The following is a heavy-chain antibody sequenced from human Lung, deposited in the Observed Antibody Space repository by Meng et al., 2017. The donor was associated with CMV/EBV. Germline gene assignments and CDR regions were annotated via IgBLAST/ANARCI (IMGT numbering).Heavy chain of an antibody. CDR1: EFTFSNYW. CDR3: AGAFRGGYYTNDY. V-gene: IGHV3-7*01. J-gene: IGHJ4*02. D-gene: IGHD3-3*01. Sequence: LTXXASEFTFSNYWMSWVRQAPGKGLEWVANIREDGSEQHYADSVKGRLTISRDNAKNSVYIQRNSLRVEDTAVYYCAGAFRGGYYTNDYWGQGTLVTVSS. CDR2: IREDGSEQ.